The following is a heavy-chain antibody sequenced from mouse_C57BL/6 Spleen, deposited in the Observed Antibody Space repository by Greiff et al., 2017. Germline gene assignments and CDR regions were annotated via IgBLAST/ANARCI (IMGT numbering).Heavy chain of an antibody. D-gene: IGHD2-4*01. CDR3: ARGPLYDYNFDY. CDR2: IYPGSGST. CDR1: GYTFTSYW. J-gene: IGHJ2*01. V-gene: IGHV1-55*01. Sequence: QVQLQQPGAELVKPGASVKMSCKASGYTFTSYWITWVKQRPGQGLEWIGDIYPGSGSTNYNEKFKSKATLTVDTSSSTAYMQLSSLTSEDSAVXYCARGPLYDYNFDYWGQGTTLTVSS.